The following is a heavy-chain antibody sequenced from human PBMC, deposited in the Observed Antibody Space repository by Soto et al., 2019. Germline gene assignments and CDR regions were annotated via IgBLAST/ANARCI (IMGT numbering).Heavy chain of an antibody. Sequence: GSLRLSCAASGFTFSSHWMSWVRQAPGKGLEWVANIKPDGSEKWYVDSVKGRFTISRDNAKNSLYLQMNSLRAEDTAVYYCARGDYYDSSGPFSDAFDIPGQGTTVTVSS. J-gene: IGHJ3*02. CDR2: IKPDGSEK. V-gene: IGHV3-7*04. CDR1: GFTFSSHW. D-gene: IGHD3-22*01. CDR3: ARGDYYDSSGPFSDAFDI.